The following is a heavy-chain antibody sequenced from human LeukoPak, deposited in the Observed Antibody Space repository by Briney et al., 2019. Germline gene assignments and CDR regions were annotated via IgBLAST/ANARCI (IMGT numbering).Heavy chain of an antibody. CDR3: AREAITIFGVVRTQTTCSPHGFDP. J-gene: IGHJ5*02. D-gene: IGHD3-3*01. V-gene: IGHV1-69*05. CDR2: INPICGTT. CDR1: GRTFTSYD. Sequence: SVKVSCKASGRTFTSYDISWVRQAPGQGLEWMGGINPICGTTNYAQKFQGRVTMTRDMSTSTVYMELSSLRSEDTAVYDCAREAITIFGVVRTQTTCSPHGFDPWGRGTLVTVPS.